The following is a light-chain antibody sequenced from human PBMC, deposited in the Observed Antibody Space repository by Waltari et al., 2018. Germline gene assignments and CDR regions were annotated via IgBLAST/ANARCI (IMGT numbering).Light chain of an antibody. CDR3: LQHKTYPHA. Sequence: DIQMTQSPSVMYASVGDRVTITCRASQDINVFAGWFQQRPGEAPRRLIYAASTLQIGVPSRFSGSGYGTEFTLTISSLQPEDFATYYCLQHKTYPHAFGQGTRVEIE. CDR1: QDINVF. J-gene: IGKJ2*01. V-gene: IGKV1-17*03. CDR2: AAS.